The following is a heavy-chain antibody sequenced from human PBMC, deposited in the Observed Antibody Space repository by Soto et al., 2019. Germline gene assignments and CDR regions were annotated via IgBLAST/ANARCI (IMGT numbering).Heavy chain of an antibody. CDR1: GFSLSTSGVG. Sequence: QITLKESGPTLVKPTQPLTLTCTFSGFSLSTSGVGVGWIRQPTGKALEWLGLTYWDDDKRSSPSLKSRLTITNDTSKNPAVPTMTNMDTVETATYYCSHRQRTVYFDYWGQGTLVTVSS. D-gene: IGHD4-17*01. CDR3: SHRQRTVYFDY. J-gene: IGHJ4*02. V-gene: IGHV2-5*02. CDR2: TYWDDDK.